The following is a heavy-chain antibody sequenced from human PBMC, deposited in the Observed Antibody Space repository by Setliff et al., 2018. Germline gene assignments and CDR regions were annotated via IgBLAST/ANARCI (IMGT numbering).Heavy chain of an antibody. Sequence: SGGSLRLSCAASGFTFSSYWMHWVRQAPGKGLVWVSRINSDGSSTSYADSVKGRFTISRDNAKNTLYLQMNSLRAEDTAVYYCAREYRGDSNGYWGGIGAYWGQGTLVTVSS. CDR1: GFTFSSYW. V-gene: IGHV3-74*01. D-gene: IGHD2-21*01. J-gene: IGHJ4*02. CDR3: AREYRGDSNGYWGGIGAY. CDR2: INSDGSST.